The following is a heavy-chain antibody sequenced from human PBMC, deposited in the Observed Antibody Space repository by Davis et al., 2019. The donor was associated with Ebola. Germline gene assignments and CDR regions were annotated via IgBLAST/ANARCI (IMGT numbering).Heavy chain of an antibody. CDR2: INPNSGGT. J-gene: IGHJ6*03. CDR1: GYNFIDTW. D-gene: IGHD3-3*01. Sequence: ASVKVSCKASGYNFIDTWMHWVRQAPGQGLEWMGWINPNSGGTNYAQKFQGWVTMTRDTSISTAYMELSRLRSDDPAVYYCARGRGYDFWSGYHSLYYYYMDVWGKGTTVTVSS. V-gene: IGHV1-2*04. CDR3: ARGRGYDFWSGYHSLYYYYMDV.